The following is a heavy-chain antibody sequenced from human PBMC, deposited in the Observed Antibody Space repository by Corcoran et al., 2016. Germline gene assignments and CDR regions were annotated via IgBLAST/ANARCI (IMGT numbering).Heavy chain of an antibody. CDR1: GFTFSSYW. Sequence: EVQLVESGGGLVQPGGSLRLSCAASGFTFSSYWMSWVRQAPGKGLEWVANIKQDGSEKYYVDSVKGRFTISRDNAKNSLYLQMNSLRAEDTAVYYCARNGNYDSSGYYPWWGQGTLVTISS. D-gene: IGHD3-22*01. J-gene: IGHJ4*02. CDR2: IKQDGSEK. CDR3: ARNGNYDSSGYYPW. V-gene: IGHV3-7*03.